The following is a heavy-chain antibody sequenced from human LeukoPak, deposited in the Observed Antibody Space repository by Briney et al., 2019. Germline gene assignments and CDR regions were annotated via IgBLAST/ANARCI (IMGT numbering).Heavy chain of an antibody. D-gene: IGHD5-18*01. J-gene: IGHJ4*02. CDR2: IFPGNSDT. Sequence: GESLKISCEASGYSFPSYWIGWARQMPGKGLEWMAIIFPGNSDTRYSPSFQGQVTISVDKSISTAYLQWGGLKASDSAMYYCVRHNNYALDYWGQGTLVTVSS. CDR3: VRHNNYALDY. CDR1: GYSFPSYW. V-gene: IGHV5-51*01.